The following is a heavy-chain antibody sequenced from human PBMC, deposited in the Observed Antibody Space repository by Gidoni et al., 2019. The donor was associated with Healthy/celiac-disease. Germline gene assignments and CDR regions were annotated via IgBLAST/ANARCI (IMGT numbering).Heavy chain of an antibody. Sequence: EVQLLESGGGLVQPGGSLRLSCAASGFTFSSYAMSWVRQAPGKRLEWVSAISGSGGSSYYADSVKGRFTISRDNSKNTLYLQMNSLRAEDTAVYYCAKVGRDYVWGSYRPYAFDIWGQGTMVTVSS. CDR3: AKVGRDYVWGSYRPYAFDI. D-gene: IGHD3-16*02. V-gene: IGHV3-23*01. CDR2: ISGSGGSS. CDR1: GFTFSSYA. J-gene: IGHJ3*02.